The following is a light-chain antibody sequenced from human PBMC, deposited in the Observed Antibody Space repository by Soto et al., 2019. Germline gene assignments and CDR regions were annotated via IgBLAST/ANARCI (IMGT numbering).Light chain of an antibody. V-gene: IGLV2-14*01. CDR3: CSYTSRSPDV. J-gene: IGLJ1*01. CDR2: DVS. Sequence: QSALTQPASVSGSPGQSITISCTGTSSDVGGYNYVSWYQQHPGKAPKLMIYDVSNRPSGVSNRFSGSKSGNTASLTISGLQAEDEADYYCCSYTSRSPDVFGTGTKVTVL. CDR1: SSDVGGYNY.